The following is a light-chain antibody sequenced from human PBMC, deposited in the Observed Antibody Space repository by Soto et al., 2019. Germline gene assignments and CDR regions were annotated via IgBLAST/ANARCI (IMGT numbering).Light chain of an antibody. J-gene: IGKJ2*01. Sequence: EIVMTQSSATLSVSPGVRATLSCRASQSVSSNLAWYQQKPGQAPRLLIYGASPRATGIPARFSGSGSGTEFTLTISSLQSEDSAVYYCEQDNNCRHTFGQGTKLEIK. CDR1: QSVSSN. V-gene: IGKV3-15*01. CDR2: GAS. CDR3: EQDNNCRHT.